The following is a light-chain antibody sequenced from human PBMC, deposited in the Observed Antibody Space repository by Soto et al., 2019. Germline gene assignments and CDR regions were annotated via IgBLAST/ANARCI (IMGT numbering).Light chain of an antibody. CDR3: QHMRT. Sequence: DIQMIQSPSTLSASVGDIVTFTCRASQNIYNWIDWYQQKPGKAPKFLIYDASTLESGVPSRFSGSGYWTEFTFTISSLQPDDSGSYYCQHMRTFGQGTKVEI. CDR2: DAS. CDR1: QNIYNW. V-gene: IGKV1-5*01. J-gene: IGKJ1*01.